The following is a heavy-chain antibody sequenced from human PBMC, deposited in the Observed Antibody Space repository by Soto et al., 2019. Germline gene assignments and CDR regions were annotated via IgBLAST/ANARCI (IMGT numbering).Heavy chain of an antibody. CDR3: ARVPAAGTSYYFDY. J-gene: IGHJ4*02. CDR1: GFTFSDYY. Sequence: GSLRLSCAASGFTFSDYYMSWIRQAPGKGLEWVSYISSSSSYTNYADSVKGRFTISRDNAKNSLYLQMNSLRAEDTAVYYCARVPAAGTSYYFDYWGQGTLVTVSS. D-gene: IGHD6-13*01. CDR2: ISSSSSYT. V-gene: IGHV3-11*06.